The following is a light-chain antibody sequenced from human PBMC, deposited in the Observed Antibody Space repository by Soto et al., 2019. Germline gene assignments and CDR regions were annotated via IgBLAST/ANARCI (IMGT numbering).Light chain of an antibody. Sequence: QSALTQSASVSGSPGQSITISCTGTRSDVGSYNYVSWYQQHPGKAPKLLIYEAFKRPSGVSNRFSGSKSGNTASLSISGLQAEDEADYYCSSFARSTTYVFGIGTKLTVL. CDR2: EAF. J-gene: IGLJ1*01. V-gene: IGLV2-23*01. CDR1: RSDVGSYNY. CDR3: SSFARSTTYV.